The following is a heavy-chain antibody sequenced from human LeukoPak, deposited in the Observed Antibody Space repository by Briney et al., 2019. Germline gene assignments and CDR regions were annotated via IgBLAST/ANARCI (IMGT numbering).Heavy chain of an antibody. CDR1: GYTFTAYY. D-gene: IGHD3-22*01. Sequence: ASVKVSCKASGYTFTAYYIHWVRQAPGQGLEWMGWFNPNSSGTNYAQEFQGRVTMTRDPSISTAYMELSRLRSDDTAGYYCAREYDFDNSGYYGVGDYWGQGTLVTVSS. CDR3: AREYDFDNSGYYGVGDY. CDR2: FNPNSSGT. V-gene: IGHV1-2*02. J-gene: IGHJ4*02.